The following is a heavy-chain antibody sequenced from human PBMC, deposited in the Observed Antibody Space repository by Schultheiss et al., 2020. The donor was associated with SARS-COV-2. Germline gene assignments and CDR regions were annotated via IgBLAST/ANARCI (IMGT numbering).Heavy chain of an antibody. V-gene: IGHV1-18*01. J-gene: IGHJ4*02. D-gene: IGHD6-13*01. CDR1: GYTFTSYG. CDR2: ISAYNGNT. CDR3: ARGGWSSSSYWMDYFDL. Sequence: GESLKISCKASGYTFTSYGISWVRQAPGQGLEWMGWISAYNGNTNYAQKLQGRVTMTTDTSTSTAYMELSSLRSEDTAIYFCARGGWSSSSYWMDYFDLWGQGTLVTVSS.